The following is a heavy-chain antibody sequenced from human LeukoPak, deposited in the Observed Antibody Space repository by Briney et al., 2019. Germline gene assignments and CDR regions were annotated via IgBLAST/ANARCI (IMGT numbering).Heavy chain of an antibody. Sequence: ASVKVSCKASGHTFTGYYMHWVRQAPGQGLEWMGWINPNSGGTNYAQKFQGRVTMTRDTSISTAYMELSRLRSDDTAVYYCARDPHYYDSSGYFDYWGQGTLVTVSS. CDR2: INPNSGGT. CDR3: ARDPHYYDSSGYFDY. D-gene: IGHD3-22*01. V-gene: IGHV1-2*02. CDR1: GHTFTGYY. J-gene: IGHJ4*02.